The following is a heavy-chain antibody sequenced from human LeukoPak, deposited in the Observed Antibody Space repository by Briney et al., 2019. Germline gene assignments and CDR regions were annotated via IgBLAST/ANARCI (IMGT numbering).Heavy chain of an antibody. CDR3: AREDRGYSYREGLTDAFDI. Sequence: SQTLSLTCTVSGGSISSGGYYWSWIRQHPGKGLEWIGYIYYSGSTYYNPSLKSRVTISVDTSKNQFSLKLSSVTAADTAVYYCAREDRGYSYREGLTDAFDIWGQGTMVTVSS. D-gene: IGHD5-18*01. CDR2: IYYSGST. V-gene: IGHV4-31*03. CDR1: GGSISSGGYY. J-gene: IGHJ3*02.